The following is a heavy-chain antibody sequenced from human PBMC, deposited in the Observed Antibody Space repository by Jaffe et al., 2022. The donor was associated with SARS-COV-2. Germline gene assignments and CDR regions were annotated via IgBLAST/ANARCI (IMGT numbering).Heavy chain of an antibody. J-gene: IGHJ4*02. CDR3: TRYNWNPRVFDY. Sequence: VQLVESGGDLVKPGRSLRLSCTASGFTFGDYAMSWFRQAPGKGLEWVGFIRSKAYGGTTEYAASVKGRFTISRDDSKSIAYLQMNSLKTEDTAVYSCTRYNWNPRVFDYWGQGTLVTVSS. CDR1: GFTFGDYA. D-gene: IGHD1-20*01. CDR2: IRSKAYGGTT. V-gene: IGHV3-49*05.